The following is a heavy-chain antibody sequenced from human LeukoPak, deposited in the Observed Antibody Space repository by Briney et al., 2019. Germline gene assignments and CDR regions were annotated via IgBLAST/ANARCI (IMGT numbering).Heavy chain of an antibody. CDR2: IYHSGST. J-gene: IGHJ4*02. V-gene: IGHV4-30-2*01. D-gene: IGHD5-12*01. CDR1: GGSISSGGYS. Sequence: SETLSLTCAVSGGSISSGGYSWSRIRQPPGKGLEWIGYIYHSGSTYYNPSLKSRVTISVDRSKNQFSLKLSSVTAADTAVYYCAREDSGYAFFDYWGQGTLVTVSS. CDR3: AREDSGYAFFDY.